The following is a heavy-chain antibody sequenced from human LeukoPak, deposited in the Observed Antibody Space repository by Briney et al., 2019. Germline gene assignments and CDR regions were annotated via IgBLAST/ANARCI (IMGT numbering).Heavy chain of an antibody. Sequence: PSETLSLTCAVYGGSFSGYYWSWIRQPPGKGLEWIGEINHSGSTNYNPSLKSRVTMSVDTSKNQFSLKLSSVTAADTAVYYCARTGTRGNWFDPWGQGTLVTVSS. V-gene: IGHV4-34*01. CDR3: ARTGTRGNWFDP. CDR2: INHSGST. J-gene: IGHJ5*02. D-gene: IGHD3-10*01. CDR1: GGSFSGYY.